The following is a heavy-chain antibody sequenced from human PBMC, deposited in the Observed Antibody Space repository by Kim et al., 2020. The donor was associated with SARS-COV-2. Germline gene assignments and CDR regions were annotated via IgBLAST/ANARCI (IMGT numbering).Heavy chain of an antibody. V-gene: IGHV3-23*01. CDR1: GFTFTSFA. D-gene: IGHD2-21*02. Sequence: GGSLRLSCAASGFTFTSFAMSWVRQAPGKGLEWVSAISSSGGSTYYADSVKGRFTISRDNSKNTLYLQMNSLRAEDTAVYYCAKGGVVTARPLDYWGQGTLVSVSS. CDR3: AKGGVVTARPLDY. CDR2: ISSSGGST. J-gene: IGHJ4*02.